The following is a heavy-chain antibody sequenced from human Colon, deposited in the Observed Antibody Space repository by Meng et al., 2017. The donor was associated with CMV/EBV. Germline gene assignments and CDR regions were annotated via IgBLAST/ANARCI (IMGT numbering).Heavy chain of an antibody. Sequence: GESLKISCAASRFTVSTYYVSWVRRAPGKGLEWVAVTYSSGATYYADSVRDRFTISRDNSEHTVYLQLNSLRVDGTAVYFCARHGSGLNTYSVDIWGQGTTVTVSS. CDR3: ARHGSGLNTYSVDI. D-gene: IGHD6-19*01. J-gene: IGHJ6*02. CDR2: TYSSGAT. V-gene: IGHV3-66*02. CDR1: RFTVSTYY.